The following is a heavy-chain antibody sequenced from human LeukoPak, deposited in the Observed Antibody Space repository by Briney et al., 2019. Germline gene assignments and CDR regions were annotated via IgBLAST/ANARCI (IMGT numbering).Heavy chain of an antibody. Sequence: ASVKVSCKASGYTFTSYAMHWVRQAPGQRLEWMGWINAGNGNTKYSQKFQGRVTITRDTSASTAYMELSSLRTEDTAVYYCAMCPISRQYYFDYWGQGTLVTVSS. J-gene: IGHJ4*02. CDR2: INAGNGNT. CDR1: GYTFTSYA. V-gene: IGHV1-3*01. D-gene: IGHD3-9*01. CDR3: AMCPISRQYYFDY.